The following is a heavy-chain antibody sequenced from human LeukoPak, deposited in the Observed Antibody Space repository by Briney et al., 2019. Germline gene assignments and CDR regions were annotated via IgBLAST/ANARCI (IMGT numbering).Heavy chain of an antibody. J-gene: IGHJ4*02. CDR1: GCTFTSYG. CDR3: AVGRGYSYGPGPFDY. Sequence: ASVKVSCKASGCTFTSYGISWVRQAPGQGLEWMGWISAYNGNTNYAQKLQGRVTMTTDTSTSTAYMELRSLRSDDTAVYYCAVGRGYSYGPGPFDYWGQGTQVTVSS. D-gene: IGHD5-18*01. V-gene: IGHV1-18*01. CDR2: ISAYNGNT.